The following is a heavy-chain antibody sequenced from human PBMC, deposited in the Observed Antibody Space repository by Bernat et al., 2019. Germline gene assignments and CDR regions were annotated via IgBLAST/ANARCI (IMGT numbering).Heavy chain of an antibody. CDR1: GFTFSSYG. CDR2: IWYDGSNK. D-gene: IGHD6-19*01. Sequence: QVQLVESRGGVVQPGRSLRLSCAASGFTFSSYGMHWVRQAPGKGLEWVAVIWYDGSNKYYADSVKGRFTISRDNSKNTLYLQMNSLRAEDTAVYYCARGGGIGSGWYFDYWGQGTLVTVSS. CDR3: ARGGGIGSGWYFDY. V-gene: IGHV3-33*01. J-gene: IGHJ4*02.